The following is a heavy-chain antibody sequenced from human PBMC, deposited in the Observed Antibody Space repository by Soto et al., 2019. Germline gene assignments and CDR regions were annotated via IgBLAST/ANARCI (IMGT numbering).Heavy chain of an antibody. Sequence: GGSLRLSCAASGFTFSSYWMHWVRQAPGKGLVWVSRINSDGSSTSYADSVKGRFTISRDNAKNTLYLQMNNLRVEDTALYYCAKGGGFSTDFDSWGQGTRVTVSS. V-gene: IGHV3-74*01. J-gene: IGHJ4*02. CDR1: GFTFSSYW. D-gene: IGHD2-8*02. CDR3: AKGGGFSTDFDS. CDR2: INSDGSST.